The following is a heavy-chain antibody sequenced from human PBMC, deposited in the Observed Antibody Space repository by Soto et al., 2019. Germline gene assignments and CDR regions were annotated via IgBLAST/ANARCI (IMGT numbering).Heavy chain of an antibody. V-gene: IGHV4-59*08. Sequence: SETLSLTCTVSGGSISSYYWSWIRQPPGKGLEWIGYIYYSGSTNYNPSLKSRVTISVDTSKNQFSLKLSSVTAADTAVYYCARLRNGGSYYYYMDVWGKGTTVTVSS. CDR3: ARLRNGGSYYYYMDV. CDR1: GGSISSYY. J-gene: IGHJ6*03. CDR2: IYYSGST. D-gene: IGHD1-1*01.